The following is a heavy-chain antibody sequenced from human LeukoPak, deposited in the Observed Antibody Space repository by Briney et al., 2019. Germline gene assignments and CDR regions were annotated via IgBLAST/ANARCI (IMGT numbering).Heavy chain of an antibody. D-gene: IGHD3-16*02. Sequence: PSETLSLTCTVSGGSISSSSYYWGRIRQPPGKGLEWIGSIYYSGSTYYNPSLKSRVTISVDTSKNQFSLKLSSVTAADTAVYYCARGVWGSYRYTGSFDYWGQGTLVTVSS. CDR3: ARGVWGSYRYTGSFDY. V-gene: IGHV4-39*01. CDR2: IYYSGST. J-gene: IGHJ4*02. CDR1: GGSISSSSYY.